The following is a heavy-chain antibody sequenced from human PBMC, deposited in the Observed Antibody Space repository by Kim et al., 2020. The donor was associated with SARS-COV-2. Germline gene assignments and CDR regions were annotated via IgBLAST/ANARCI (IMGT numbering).Heavy chain of an antibody. CDR1: EFTFSGYW. V-gene: IGHV3-74*01. CDR3: AREAHGSGAAVDY. D-gene: IGHD3-3*01. J-gene: IGHJ4*02. CDR2: INTDGSYT. Sequence: GGSLRLSCAASEFTFSGYWMHWVRQAPGKGLVWVSRINTDGSYTSYADSVKGRFTISRDNARNTLYLQMNSLRAEDTAVYYCAREAHGSGAAVDYWGQGT.